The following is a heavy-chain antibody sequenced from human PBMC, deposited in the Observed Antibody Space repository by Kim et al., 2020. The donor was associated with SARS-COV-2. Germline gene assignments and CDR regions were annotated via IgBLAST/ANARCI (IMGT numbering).Heavy chain of an antibody. Sequence: ASVKVSCKASGYTFTSYAMNWVRQAPGQGLEWMGWINTNTGNPTYAQGFTGRFVFSLDTSVSTAYLQISSLKAEDTAVYYCARDFSSSSGWYDLYYYGMDVWGQGTTVTVSS. CDR2: INTNTGNP. CDR1: GYTFTSYA. D-gene: IGHD6-19*01. V-gene: IGHV7-4-1*02. CDR3: ARDFSSSSGWYDLYYYGMDV. J-gene: IGHJ6*02.